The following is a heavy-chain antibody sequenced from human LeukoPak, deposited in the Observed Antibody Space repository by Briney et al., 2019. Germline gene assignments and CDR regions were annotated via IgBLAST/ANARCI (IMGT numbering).Heavy chain of an antibody. CDR3: ASDPPYTSSSAW. CDR2: ILVGSGNT. CDR1: GFTFTSTA. Sequence: SVKVSCKASGFTFTSTAVQWVRQARGQRLEWIGWILVGSGNTNYAQMFQGRVTLTWDVSTSTAYMVLSSLRSEDTAIYYCASDPPYTSSSAWWGQGTLVTVSS. D-gene: IGHD2-2*01. V-gene: IGHV1-58*01. J-gene: IGHJ4*02.